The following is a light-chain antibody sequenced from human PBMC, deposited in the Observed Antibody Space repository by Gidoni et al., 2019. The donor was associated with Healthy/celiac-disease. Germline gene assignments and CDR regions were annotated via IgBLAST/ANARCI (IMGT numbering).Light chain of an antibody. Sequence: EIVLTQSPATLSLSPGERATLSCRASQSVSSYLAWYHQKPGQAPRLLIYEASNRATGIPARFSGSGSGTDFTLTSSSLEPEDCAVYYCQQRSNWPKITFGQGTRLEIK. CDR1: QSVSSY. CDR2: EAS. V-gene: IGKV3-11*01. J-gene: IGKJ5*01. CDR3: QQRSNWPKIT.